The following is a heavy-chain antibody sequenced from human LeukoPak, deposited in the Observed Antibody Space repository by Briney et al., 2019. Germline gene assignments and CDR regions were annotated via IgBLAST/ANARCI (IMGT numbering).Heavy chain of an antibody. CDR2: IYYSGST. Sequence: PSETLSLTCTVSGGSISSCYWSWIRQPPGKGLEWIGYIYYSGSTNYNPSLKSRVTISVDTSKNQFSLKLSSVTAADTAVYYCARVDIVVVPAATDYYYYYYMDVWGKGTTVTVSS. CDR1: GGSISSCY. CDR3: ARVDIVVVPAATDYYYYYYMDV. D-gene: IGHD2-2*03. J-gene: IGHJ6*03. V-gene: IGHV4-59*01.